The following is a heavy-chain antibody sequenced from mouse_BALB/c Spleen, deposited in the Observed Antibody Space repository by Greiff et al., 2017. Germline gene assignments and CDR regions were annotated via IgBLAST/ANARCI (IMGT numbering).Heavy chain of an antibody. CDR3: ARLYYGNYRAMDY. CDR1: GFDFSRYW. Sequence: EVKLLESGGGLVQPGGSLNLSCAASGFDFSRYWMSWARQAPGKGQEWIGEINPGSSTINYTPSLKDKFIISRDNAKNTLYLQMSKVRSEDTALYYCARLYYGNYRAMDYWGQGTSVTVSS. J-gene: IGHJ4*01. V-gene: IGHV4-2*02. D-gene: IGHD2-1*01. CDR2: INPGSSTI.